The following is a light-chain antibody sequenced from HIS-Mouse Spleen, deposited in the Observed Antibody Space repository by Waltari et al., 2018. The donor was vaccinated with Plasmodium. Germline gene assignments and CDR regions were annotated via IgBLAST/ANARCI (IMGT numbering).Light chain of an antibody. CDR3: CSYAGSSTFGV. J-gene: IGLJ3*02. V-gene: IGLV2-23*03. CDR2: EGS. Sequence: QSALTQPASVSGSPGQSITISCTGTSRDVGSSNLVSWYQQPPGKAPKLMIYEGSKRPSGVSNRFSGSKSGNTASLTISGLQAEDEADYYCCSYAGSSTFGVFGGGTKLTVL. CDR1: SRDVGSSNL.